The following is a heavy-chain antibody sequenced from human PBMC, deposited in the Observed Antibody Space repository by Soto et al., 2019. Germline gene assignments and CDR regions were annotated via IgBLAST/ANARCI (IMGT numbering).Heavy chain of an antibody. Sequence: GGSLRLSCVASGFSFDRYWMTWVRQAPGKGLEWVANMKQDGSEKYFVDSVKGRFTISRDNAENSLSLQMNSLRAEDTAVYYCARRVQILGPHYYFDYWGQGALVTVSS. CDR1: GFSFDRYW. CDR2: MKQDGSEK. CDR3: ARRVQILGPHYYFDY. V-gene: IGHV3-7*01. J-gene: IGHJ4*02. D-gene: IGHD1-26*01.